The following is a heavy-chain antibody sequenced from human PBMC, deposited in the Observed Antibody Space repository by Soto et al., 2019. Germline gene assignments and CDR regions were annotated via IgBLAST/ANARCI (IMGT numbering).Heavy chain of an antibody. D-gene: IGHD1-26*01. V-gene: IGHV3-7*03. CDR3: ARDVSGKLGHDS. CDR2: TKQDGSDK. Sequence: GGSLRLSCAASGFTFSSFWMSWVRRAPGKGLEWVANTKQDGSDKNYVDSAKGRFTISRDNAKNSLYLQMNSLRVEDTAMYYCARDVSGKLGHDSWGQGTLVTVSS. J-gene: IGHJ4*02. CDR1: GFTFSSFW.